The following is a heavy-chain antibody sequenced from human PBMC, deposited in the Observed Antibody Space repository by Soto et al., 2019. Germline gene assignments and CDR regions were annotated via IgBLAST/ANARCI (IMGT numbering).Heavy chain of an antibody. V-gene: IGHV3-23*01. Sequence: GGSLRLSCAASGFTFNNFAMSWVRQAPGMGLEWVSTVSGRSATTYSADSVKGRFTISRDNSKNTLLLQMNSLRAEDTAVYFCAKGYSDSPKNSFDSWGQGALVTVSS. CDR3: AKGYSDSPKNSFDS. CDR1: GFTFNNFA. J-gene: IGHJ4*02. D-gene: IGHD5-12*01. CDR2: VSGRSATT.